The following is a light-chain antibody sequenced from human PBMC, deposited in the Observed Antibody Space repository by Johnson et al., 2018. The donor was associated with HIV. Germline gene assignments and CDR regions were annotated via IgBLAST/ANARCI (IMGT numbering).Light chain of an antibody. J-gene: IGLJ1*01. CDR1: KLGDKY. Sequence: QSVLTQPPSVSVSPGQTASITCSGDKLGDKYACWYQQKPGQSPVLVLYANNKRPSGIADRFSGSKSGTSATLGITGLPTGDEADYYCGTWDSSLSAGLYVFGTGTKVTVL. CDR2: ANN. V-gene: IGLV1-51*02. CDR3: GTWDSSLSAGLYV.